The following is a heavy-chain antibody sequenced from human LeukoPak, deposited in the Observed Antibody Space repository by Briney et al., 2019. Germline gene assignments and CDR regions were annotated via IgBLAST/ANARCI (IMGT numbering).Heavy chain of an antibody. J-gene: IGHJ4*02. CDR3: GGSFSGGPYYFDY. V-gene: IGHV4-61*02. D-gene: IGHD3-10*01. CDR1: GGSISSGSYY. CDR2: IYTSGST. Sequence: SETLSLTCTVAGGSISSGSYYWGWLRQPAGKGLEWIGRIYTSGSTNYNPSLKSRVTISVDTSKNQFSLKLSSVTAADTAVYYCGGSFSGGPYYFDYWGQGTLVTVSS.